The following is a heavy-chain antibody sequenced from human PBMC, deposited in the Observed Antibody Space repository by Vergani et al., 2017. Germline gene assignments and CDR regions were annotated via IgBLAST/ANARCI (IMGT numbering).Heavy chain of an antibody. CDR1: GASFTSYH. CDR2: IDHTGRP. J-gene: IGHJ6*03. V-gene: IGHV4-34*01. D-gene: IGHD4-11*01. Sequence: QVQLQQWGGGLLKPSETLSLTCVVNGASFTSYHWTWIRQSPGEGLEWVGDIDHTGRPDYNQSLKSRLTISVDKSRNQFSLTLNAVTATDTAIYFCARVNTETNGHLYYYYYMDVWGQGTAVTVS. CDR3: ARVNTETNGHLYYYYYMDV.